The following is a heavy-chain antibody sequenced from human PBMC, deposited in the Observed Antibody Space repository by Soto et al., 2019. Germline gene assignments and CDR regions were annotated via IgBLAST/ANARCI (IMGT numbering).Heavy chain of an antibody. CDR2: IYPGDSDT. D-gene: IGHD2-2*01. Sequence: GESLKISCTGVGYSFTSYWIGWVRQMPGKGLEWMGIIYPGDSDTRYSPSFQGQVTISADKSITTAYLQWSSLKASDTAMYYCARGYCTTTICDPWFDPWGQGTLVTVAS. CDR1: GYSFTSYW. CDR3: ARGYCTTTICDPWFDP. J-gene: IGHJ5*02. V-gene: IGHV5-51*01.